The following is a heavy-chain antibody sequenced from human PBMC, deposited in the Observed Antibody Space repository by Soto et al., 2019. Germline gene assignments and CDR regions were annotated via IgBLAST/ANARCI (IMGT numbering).Heavy chain of an antibody. J-gene: IGHJ5*02. V-gene: IGHV3-33*01. CDR2: TWSDGSNK. Sequence: QVQLVESGGGVAQPGRSLRLSCAASGLTFSNYGMHWVRQAPGKGLEWVAVTWSDGSNKYYADPVQGRFTISRDNAKNTLYLQMNSLTAVATAVYDCAIGGFTVDTWGPGTLVTVSS. D-gene: IGHD3-10*01. CDR3: AIGGFTVDT. CDR1: GLTFSNYG.